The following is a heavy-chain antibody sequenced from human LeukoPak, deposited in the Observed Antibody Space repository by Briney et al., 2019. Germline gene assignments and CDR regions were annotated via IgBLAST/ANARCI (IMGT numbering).Heavy chain of an antibody. J-gene: IGHJ4*02. CDR1: GGSISSYY. D-gene: IGHD3-22*01. CDR2: IYYSGST. V-gene: IGHV4-59*01. Sequence: SETLSLTCTVSGGSISSYYWSWIRQPPGKGLEWIGYIYYSGSTNYNPSLKSRVTISVDTSKNQFSLKLSSVTAADTAVYYCAREGNSGYYYDPRYFDYWGQGTLATVSS. CDR3: AREGNSGYYYDPRYFDY.